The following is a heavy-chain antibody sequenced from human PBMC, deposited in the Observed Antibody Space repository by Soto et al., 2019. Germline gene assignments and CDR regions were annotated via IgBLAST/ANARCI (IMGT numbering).Heavy chain of an antibody. CDR1: GFTFSSYA. J-gene: IGHJ6*02. Sequence: GGSLRLSCAASGFTFSSYAMHWVRQAPGKGLEWVTVISYDGSNKYYADSVKGRFTISRDNSKNTLYLQMNSLRAEDTAVYYCARGGVVEPLYYYYGMDVWGQGTTVTVSS. CDR3: ARGGVVEPLYYYYGMDV. V-gene: IGHV3-30-3*01. D-gene: IGHD1-1*01. CDR2: ISYDGSNK.